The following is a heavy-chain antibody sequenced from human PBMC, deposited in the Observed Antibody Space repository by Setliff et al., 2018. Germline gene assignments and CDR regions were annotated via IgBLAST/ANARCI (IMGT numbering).Heavy chain of an antibody. D-gene: IGHD6-13*01. V-gene: IGHV3-30*04. CDR1: GFTFSHYP. J-gene: IGHJ4*02. CDR2: ILYDGSNE. Sequence: GGSLRLSCEASGFTFSHYPMHWVRQAPGKGLEWVAVILYDGSNEYYADSVKGRFTISRDNSKDTLYLQMNSLRVDDTAVYYCARDLTSSWYAGSAYWGQGTLVTVS. CDR3: ARDLTSSWYAGSAY.